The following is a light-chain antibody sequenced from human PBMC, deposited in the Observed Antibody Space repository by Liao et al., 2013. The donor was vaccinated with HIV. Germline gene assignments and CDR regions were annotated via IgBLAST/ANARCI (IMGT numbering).Light chain of an antibody. CDR3: QAFDSDTLV. V-gene: IGLV3-1*01. CDR1: NLAKKY. Sequence: SYELTQPPSVSVSPGQTAIITCSGDNLAKKYVCWFQQRPGQSPLLIIYQDSRRPSEIPERFSGSSSGNTATLTISGTQAMDEADYYCQAFDSDTLVFGGGTKLTVL. J-gene: IGLJ2*01. CDR2: QDS.